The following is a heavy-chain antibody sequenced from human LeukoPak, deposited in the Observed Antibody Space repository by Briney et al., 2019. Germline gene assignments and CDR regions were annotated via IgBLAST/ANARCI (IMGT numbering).Heavy chain of an antibody. CDR3: AGSGYYYDGSGLDY. CDR2: IYYSGST. D-gene: IGHD3-22*01. CDR1: GGSISSYY. Sequence: SETLSLTCTVSGGSISSYYWSWIRQPPGKGLEWIGYIYYSGSTNYNPSLKSRATISVDTSKNQFSLKLSSVTAADTAVYYCAGSGYYYDGSGLDYWGQGTLVTVSS. J-gene: IGHJ4*02. V-gene: IGHV4-59*01.